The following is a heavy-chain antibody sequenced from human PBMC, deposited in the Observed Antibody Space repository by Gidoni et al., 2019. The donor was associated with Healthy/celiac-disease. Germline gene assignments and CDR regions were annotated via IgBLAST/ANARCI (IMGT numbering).Heavy chain of an antibody. J-gene: IGHJ4*02. CDR2: ISGSGGST. CDR3: AKGKGRGVYIDY. CDR1: GFTFSSYA. Sequence: EVQLLESGGGVLQPGGSLRLSCAASGFTFSSYAMSWVRQAPGKGLEWVSAISGSGGSTYYADSVKGRFTISRDNSKNTLYLQMNSLRAEDTAVYYCAKGKGRGVYIDYWGQGTLVTVSS. D-gene: IGHD3-10*01. V-gene: IGHV3-23*01.